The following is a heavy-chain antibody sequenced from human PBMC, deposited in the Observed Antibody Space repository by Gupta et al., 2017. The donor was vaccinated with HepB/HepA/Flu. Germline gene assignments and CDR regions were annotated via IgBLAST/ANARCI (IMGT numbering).Heavy chain of an antibody. D-gene: IGHD2-15*01. CDR1: GFTFSSYS. V-gene: IGHV3-21*01. CDR2: ISRSSSYI. J-gene: IGHJ5*02. Sequence: EVQLVESGGGLVTPGGSLRLSCAASGFTFSSYSMNWVRQAPGKGLEWVSSISRSSSYIYYADSVKRRFTISRDNAKNSLYMQMNRLSAEDTAVYYCARSLLVAGFDPGGQGTLVTLSS. CDR3: ARSLLVAGFDP.